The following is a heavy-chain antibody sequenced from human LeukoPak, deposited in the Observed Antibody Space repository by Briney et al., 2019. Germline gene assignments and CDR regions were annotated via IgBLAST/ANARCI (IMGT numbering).Heavy chain of an antibody. D-gene: IGHD6-13*01. J-gene: IGHJ4*02. V-gene: IGHV1-46*01. CDR2: INPSGGST. CDR1: GYTFTSYG. Sequence: ASVKVSCKASGYTFTSYGISWVRQAPGQGLEWMGIINPSGGSTSYAQKFQGRVTMTRDTSTSTVYMELSSLRSEDTAVYYCAREGIAAAVYSGSYYFDYWGQGTLVTVSS. CDR3: AREGIAAAVYSGSYYFDY.